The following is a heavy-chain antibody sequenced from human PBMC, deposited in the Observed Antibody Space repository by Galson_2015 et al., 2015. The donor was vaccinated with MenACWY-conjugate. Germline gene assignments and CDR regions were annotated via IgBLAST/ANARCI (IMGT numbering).Heavy chain of an antibody. CDR2: INSDGGST. CDR1: GFTFSSYW. D-gene: IGHD2-2*02. J-gene: IGHJ3*02. V-gene: IGHV3-74*01. Sequence: SLRLSCAASGFTFSSYWMHWVRQAPGKGLVWVSRINSDGGSTSYADSVKGRFTISRDNAKNTLYLQMNSLRAEDTAVYYCARDLYTAGPADAFDIWGQGTMVTVSS. CDR3: ARDLYTAGPADAFDI.